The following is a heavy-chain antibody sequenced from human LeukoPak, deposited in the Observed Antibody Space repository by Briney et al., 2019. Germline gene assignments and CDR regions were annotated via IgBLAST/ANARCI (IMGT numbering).Heavy chain of an antibody. V-gene: IGHV4-59*01. CDR3: ARVYRLGVFDY. CDR2: IYYSGST. CDR1: GGSISSYY. J-gene: IGHJ4*02. D-gene: IGHD3-16*02. Sequence: PSETLSLTCTVSGGSISSYYWSWIRQPPGKGLEWIGYIYYSGSTNYNPSLKSRVIISVDTSKNQFSLKLSSVTAADTAVYYCARVYRLGVFDYWGQGTLVTVSS.